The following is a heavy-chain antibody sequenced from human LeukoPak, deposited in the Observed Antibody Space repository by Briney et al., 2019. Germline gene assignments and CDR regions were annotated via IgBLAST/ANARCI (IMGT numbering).Heavy chain of an antibody. CDR2: IIPIFGTA. V-gene: IGHV1-69*06. Sequence: ASVKVSCKASGGTFSSCAISWVRRAPGQGLEWMGGIIPIFGTANYAQKFQGRVTITADKSTSTAYMELSSLRSEDTAVYYCARPHEGSGSYFRGYYYYYMDVWGKGTTVTVSS. D-gene: IGHD3-10*01. CDR3: ARPHEGSGSYFRGYYYYYMDV. CDR1: GGTFSSCA. J-gene: IGHJ6*03.